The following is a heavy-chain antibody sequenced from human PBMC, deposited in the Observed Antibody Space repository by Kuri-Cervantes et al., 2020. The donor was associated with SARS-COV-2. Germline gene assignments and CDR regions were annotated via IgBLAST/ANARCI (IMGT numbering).Heavy chain of an antibody. D-gene: IGHD3-3*01. Sequence: GGSLRLSCTTSGFTFRDYAMSWFRQAPGKGLEWVGFIRSKDHGGTTYYAASVKGRFSISRDDYKSNAYLEMNSLKTEDTAVYYCTVDFWSGYYDYWGQGTLVTVSS. J-gene: IGHJ4*02. CDR1: GFTFRDYA. CDR2: IRSKDHGGTT. V-gene: IGHV3-49*03. CDR3: TVDFWSGYYDY.